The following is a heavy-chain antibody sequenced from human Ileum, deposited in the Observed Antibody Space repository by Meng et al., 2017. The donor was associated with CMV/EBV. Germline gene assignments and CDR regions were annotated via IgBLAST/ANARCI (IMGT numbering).Heavy chain of an antibody. CDR2: TWYGSKWYY. Sequence: QVQRGQSGPGLVHPSQTRSLPGAGDSVSIGTESWNWIRQSPSRGLEWLGRTWYGSKWYYEYAVSVKSRITIIPDTSQNQISLQLNSVTPDDTAVYYCTYGWPLKYWGQGSLVTVSS. J-gene: IGHJ4*02. V-gene: IGHV6-1*01. D-gene: IGHD3-10*01. CDR3: TYGWPLKY. CDR1: DSVSIGTES.